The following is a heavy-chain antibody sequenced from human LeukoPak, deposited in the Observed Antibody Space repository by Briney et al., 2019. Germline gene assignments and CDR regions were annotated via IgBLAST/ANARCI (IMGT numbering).Heavy chain of an antibody. D-gene: IGHD3-9*01. CDR3: SAPILTGYYFPGNFDY. CDR1: GFTFSSYA. Sequence: PGGSLRLSCAASGFTFSSYAMSWVRQAPGKGLEWVSAISGSGGSTYYADSVKGRSTISRDNSKNTLYLQMNSLRAEDTAVYYCSAPILTGYYFPGNFDYWGQGTLVTVSS. J-gene: IGHJ4*02. V-gene: IGHV3-23*01. CDR2: ISGSGGST.